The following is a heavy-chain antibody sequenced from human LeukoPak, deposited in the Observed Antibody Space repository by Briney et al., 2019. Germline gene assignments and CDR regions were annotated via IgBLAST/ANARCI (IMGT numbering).Heavy chain of an antibody. CDR3: AKITDGELRRFDY. CDR1: GFTFSSYA. Sequence: GTSLRLSCAASGFTFSSYAIHWVRQAPGKGLEWVAVISFDGTDAFYADSVKGRFTISRDNSKNTLYLQMNSLRADDTAVYYCAKITDGELRRFDYWGQGTRVTVSS. CDR2: ISFDGTDA. J-gene: IGHJ4*02. V-gene: IGHV3-30*04. D-gene: IGHD1-26*01.